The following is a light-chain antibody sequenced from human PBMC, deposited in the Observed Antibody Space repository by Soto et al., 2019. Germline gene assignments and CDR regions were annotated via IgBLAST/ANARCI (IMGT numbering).Light chain of an antibody. V-gene: IGKV3-20*01. CDR1: QSVSSCY. Sequence: EIVLTQSPGTLSLSPGERATLSCRASQSVSSCYLDWYQQKPGQAPRLIIYAASNRATGVPYRFSGSGSGTDFTLTISRLEPEDFAVYYCQQYGSSPCTFGQGTKVEIK. CDR2: AAS. CDR3: QQYGSSPCT. J-gene: IGKJ1*01.